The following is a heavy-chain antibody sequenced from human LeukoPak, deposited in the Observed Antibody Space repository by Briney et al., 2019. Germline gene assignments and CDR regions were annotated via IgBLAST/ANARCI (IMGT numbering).Heavy chain of an antibody. Sequence: ASVKVSCKASGYTFTSYYMHWVRQAPGQGLEWMGIINPSGGGPSYAQQFQGRVTMTKYTSASTVYMGLSSLRSEDTAVYYCARAAYGGYAVYFDYWGQGTLVTVSS. J-gene: IGHJ4*02. D-gene: IGHD5-12*01. V-gene: IGHV1-46*01. CDR3: ARAAYGGYAVYFDY. CDR1: GYTFTSYY. CDR2: INPSGGGP.